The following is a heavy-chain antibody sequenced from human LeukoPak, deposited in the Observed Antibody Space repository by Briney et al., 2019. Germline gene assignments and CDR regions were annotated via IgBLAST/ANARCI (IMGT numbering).Heavy chain of an antibody. CDR3: ARDVYGNYVGSYYYYGMDV. CDR1: GYTFTSYG. J-gene: IGHJ6*02. Sequence: ASVKVSCKASGYTFTSYGISWVRQAPGQGLEWMGWISAYNGNTNYAQKLQGRVTMTTDTSTSTAYMELRSLRSDDTAVYYCARDVYGNYVGSYYYYGMDVWGQGTTVTVSS. CDR2: ISAYNGNT. D-gene: IGHD4-11*01. V-gene: IGHV1-18*01.